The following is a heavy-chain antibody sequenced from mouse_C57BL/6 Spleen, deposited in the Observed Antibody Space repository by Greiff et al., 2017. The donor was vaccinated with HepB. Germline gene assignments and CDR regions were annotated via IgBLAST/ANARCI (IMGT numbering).Heavy chain of an antibody. Sequence: DVKLQESGPGLVKPSQSLSLTCSVTGYSITSGYYWNWIRQFPGNKLEWMGYISYDGSNNYNPSLKNRISITRDTSTNQFFLKLNSVTTEDTATYYGARDLDDYDGADYWGQGTTLTVSS. CDR3: ARDLDDYDGADY. D-gene: IGHD2-4*01. V-gene: IGHV3-6*01. CDR1: GYSITSGYY. CDR2: ISYDGSN. J-gene: IGHJ2*01.